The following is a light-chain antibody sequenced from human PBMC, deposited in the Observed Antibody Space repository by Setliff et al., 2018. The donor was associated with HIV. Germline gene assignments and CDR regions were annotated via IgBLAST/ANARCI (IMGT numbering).Light chain of an antibody. V-gene: IGLV3-27*01. Sequence: SYELTQPSSVSVSPGQTARITCSGDVVAKKYARWFQQKPGQAPVLVIYKDTERPSGIPERFSGSSSGTTVTLTISGAQIEDDADYYCYSVTDNDQGMFGGGTKVTVL. CDR1: VVAKKY. CDR3: YSVTDNDQGM. CDR2: KDT. J-gene: IGLJ3*02.